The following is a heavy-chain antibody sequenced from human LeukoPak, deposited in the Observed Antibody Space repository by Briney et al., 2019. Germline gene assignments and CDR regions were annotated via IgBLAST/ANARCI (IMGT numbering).Heavy chain of an antibody. CDR3: ANAVTMVRGVPWDY. CDR2: ISGSGGST. CDR1: GFTFSSYA. Sequence: GGSLRLSCAASGFTFSSYAVSWVRQAPGKGLEWVSAISGSGGSTYYADSVKGRFTISRDNSKNTLYLQMNSLRAEDTAVYYCANAVTMVRGVPWDYWGQGTLVTVSS. J-gene: IGHJ4*02. D-gene: IGHD3-10*01. V-gene: IGHV3-23*01.